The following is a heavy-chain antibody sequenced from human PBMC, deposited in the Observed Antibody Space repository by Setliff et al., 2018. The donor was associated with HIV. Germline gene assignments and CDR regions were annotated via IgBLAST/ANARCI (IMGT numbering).Heavy chain of an antibody. CDR2: IYTSGST. V-gene: IGHV4-61*09. CDR3: ARESYYDSGGYLDV. CDR1: GGSISSGSYY. J-gene: IGHJ6*04. D-gene: IGHD3-22*01. Sequence: KTSETLSLTCTVSGGSISSGSYYWSWIRQPAGKGLEWIGHIYTSGSTNYNPSLKSRVTISVDTSKNKFTLKLSSVTAADTAEYYCARESYYDSGGYLDVWGKGTTVTVSS.